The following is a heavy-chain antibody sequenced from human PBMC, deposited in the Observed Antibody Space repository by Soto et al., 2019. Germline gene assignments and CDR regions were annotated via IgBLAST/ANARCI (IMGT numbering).Heavy chain of an antibody. J-gene: IGHJ6*02. D-gene: IGHD3-10*01. CDR1: GFTFDDYG. CDR2: INWNGGST. CDR3: ARSRDVLLWFGELSKAYYYYYGMDV. Sequence: PGGSLRLSCAASGFTFDDYGMSWVRQAPGKGLEWVSGINWNGGSTGYADSVKGRFTISRDNAKNSLYLQMNSLRAEDTALYYCARSRDVLLWFGELSKAYYYYYGMDVWGQGTTVTVSS. V-gene: IGHV3-20*04.